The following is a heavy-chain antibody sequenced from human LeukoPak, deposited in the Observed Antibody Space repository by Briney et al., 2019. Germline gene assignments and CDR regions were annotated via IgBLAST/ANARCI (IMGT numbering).Heavy chain of an antibody. Sequence: SDTLALICAVYGGPFSVHYWRWMRRPPAKGLECSGEINHSGSTNYNPSLKSRVTISVATSKNQFSLKLSSVTAADTAVYYCARLWFGGYYFDYWGQGTLVTVSS. CDR2: INHSGST. CDR3: ARLWFGGYYFDY. J-gene: IGHJ4*02. CDR1: GGPFSVHY. D-gene: IGHD3-10*01. V-gene: IGHV4-34*01.